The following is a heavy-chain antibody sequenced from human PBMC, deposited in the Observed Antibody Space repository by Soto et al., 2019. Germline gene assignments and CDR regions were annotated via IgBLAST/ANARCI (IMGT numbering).Heavy chain of an antibody. CDR3: AKNGQPPYYSYGLDV. Sequence: SGRASGSNRTSISVHAVPQHPGQKLEWMGWINAGNGNTKYAQKFQDRVSMTIDTATGTAYMELRSLTSDDTAIYYCAKNGQPPYYSYGLDVWGEGTKVTV. CDR1: GSNRTSIS. D-gene: IGHD2-8*01. J-gene: IGHJ6*02. CDR2: INAGNGNT. V-gene: IGHV1-3*01.